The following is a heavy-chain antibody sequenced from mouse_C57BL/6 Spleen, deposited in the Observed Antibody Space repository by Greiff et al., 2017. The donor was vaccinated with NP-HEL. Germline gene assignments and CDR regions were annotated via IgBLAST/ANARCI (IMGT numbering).Heavy chain of an antibody. J-gene: IGHJ1*03. CDR3: ARSPLYYGSSSRYFDV. CDR2: IHPNSGST. Sequence: QVQLQQPGAELVKPGASVKLSCKASGYTFTSYWMHWVKQRPGQGLEWIGMIHPNSGSTNYNEKFKSKATLTVDKSSSTAYMQLSSLTSEDSAVYYCARSPLYYGSSSRYFDVWGTGTTVTVSS. D-gene: IGHD1-1*01. CDR1: GYTFTSYW. V-gene: IGHV1-64*01.